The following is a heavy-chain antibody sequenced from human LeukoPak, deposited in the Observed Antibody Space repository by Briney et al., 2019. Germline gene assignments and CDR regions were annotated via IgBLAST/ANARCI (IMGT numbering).Heavy chain of an antibody. V-gene: IGHV1-69*06. CDR1: GGTFSDYV. Sequence: GASVKVSCKASGGTFSDYVINWVRQAPGQGLEWMGGIIPIFGKTNHAQKFQDRVAITADKFTSTAYMELSSLRSEDTAVYYCARGRYGYYYDNSVPYPFDLWGQGTLVIVSS. D-gene: IGHD3-22*01. CDR3: ARGRYGYYYDNSVPYPFDL. CDR2: IIPIFGKT. J-gene: IGHJ5*02.